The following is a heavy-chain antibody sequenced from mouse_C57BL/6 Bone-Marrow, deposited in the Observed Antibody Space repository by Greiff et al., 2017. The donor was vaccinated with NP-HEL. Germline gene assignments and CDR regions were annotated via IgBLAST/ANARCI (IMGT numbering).Heavy chain of an antibody. Sequence: VQLQESGAELVRPGASVTLSCKASGYTFTDYEMHWVKQTPVHGLEWIGAIDPETGGTAYNQKFKGKAILTADKSSSTAYMELRSLTSEDSAVYYCTVYYPAMDYWGQGTSVTVSS. CDR2: IDPETGGT. V-gene: IGHV1-15*01. CDR3: TVYYPAMDY. CDR1: GYTFTDYE. J-gene: IGHJ4*01. D-gene: IGHD2-1*01.